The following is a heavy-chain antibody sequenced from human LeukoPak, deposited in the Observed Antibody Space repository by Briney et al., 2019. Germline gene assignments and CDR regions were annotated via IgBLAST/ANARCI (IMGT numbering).Heavy chain of an antibody. D-gene: IGHD1-1*01. CDR3: AKYAFNWNAPDGLDI. Sequence: GGSLRLSCRASRFSFSDYDMHWVRQAPGKGLEWVAVISYDGSRKHYGDSVKGRFTISRDNSESTLFLQMNSLRTDDTSVYFCAKYAFNWNAPDGLDIWGQGTMVIVSS. V-gene: IGHV3-30*18. CDR1: RFSFSDYD. J-gene: IGHJ3*02. CDR2: ISYDGSRK.